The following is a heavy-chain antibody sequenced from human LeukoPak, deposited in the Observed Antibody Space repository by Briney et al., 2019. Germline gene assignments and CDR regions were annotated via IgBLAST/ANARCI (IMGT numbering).Heavy chain of an antibody. D-gene: IGHD1-26*01. CDR2: ISYDGSYK. CDR1: GFAFSTYA. CDR3: ARDRLGGSYYPHY. J-gene: IGHJ4*02. Sequence: QPGGSLRLSCAASGFAFSTYAMHWVRQAPGKGLEWVAVISYDGSYKYYADSVKGRFTISRDNSKNTLYLQMNSLRAEDTAVYYCARDRLGGSYYPHYWGQGTLVTVSS. V-gene: IGHV3-30-3*01.